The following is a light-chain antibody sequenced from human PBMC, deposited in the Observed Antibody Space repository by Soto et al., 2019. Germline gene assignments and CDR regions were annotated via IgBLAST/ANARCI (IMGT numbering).Light chain of an antibody. CDR1: QTVSTR. CDR2: DAS. V-gene: IGKV1-5*01. Sequence: DIQMTQSPSTLSASVGDRVTITCRASQTVSTRLAWYQQKPGQAPKLLIYDASTLERGVPSRFRGSGSGTEFTLTISSLQPDDFAVYYCQQYNSYSNTFGQGTKVEI. J-gene: IGKJ1*01. CDR3: QQYNSYSNT.